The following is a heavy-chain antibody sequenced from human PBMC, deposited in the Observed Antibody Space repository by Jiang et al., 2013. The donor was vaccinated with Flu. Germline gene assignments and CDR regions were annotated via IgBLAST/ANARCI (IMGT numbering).Heavy chain of an antibody. CDR1: GGSISSYY. Sequence: TLSLTCTVSGGSISSYYWSWIGSPQGRDWSGLGISITVGAPTYNPSLKSRVTISVDTSKNQFSLKLSSVTAADTAVYYCARVRDDYDWYFDLWGRGTLVTVSS. CDR2: SITVGAP. D-gene: IGHD4-17*01. J-gene: IGHJ2*01. V-gene: IGHV4-59*01. CDR3: ARVRDDYDWYFDL.